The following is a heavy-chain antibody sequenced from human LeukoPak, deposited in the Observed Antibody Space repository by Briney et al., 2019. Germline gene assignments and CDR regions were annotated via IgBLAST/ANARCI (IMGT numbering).Heavy chain of an antibody. V-gene: IGHV3-15*01. CDR3: TTDYRNYYYYMDV. D-gene: IGHD4-11*01. CDR1: GFTFSNAW. J-gene: IGHJ6*03. CDR2: IKSKTDGGTT. Sequence: PGGSLRLSCAASGFTFSNAWMSWVRQAPGKGLEWVGRIKSKTDGGTTDYAAPVKGRFTISRDDSKNTLYLQMNRLKTEDTAVYYCTTDYRNYYYYMDVWGKGTTVTVSS.